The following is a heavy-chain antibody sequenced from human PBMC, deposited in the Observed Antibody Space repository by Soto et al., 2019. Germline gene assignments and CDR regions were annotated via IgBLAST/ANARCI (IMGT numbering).Heavy chain of an antibody. CDR3: ARGRNKDYYDSSGYWSPDNAEYFQH. CDR2: IYYSGST. Sequence: SETLSLTCTVSGGSISSSNYYWGWIRQPPGKGLEWIGSIYYSGSTYYNPSLKSRVTMSVDTSKNQFSLKLSSVTAADTAVYYCARGRNKDYYDSSGYWSPDNAEYFQHWGQGTLVTVSS. V-gene: IGHV4-39*02. J-gene: IGHJ1*01. D-gene: IGHD3-22*01. CDR1: GGSISSSNYY.